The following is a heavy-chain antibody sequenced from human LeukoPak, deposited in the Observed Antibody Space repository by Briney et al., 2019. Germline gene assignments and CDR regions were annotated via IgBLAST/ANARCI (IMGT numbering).Heavy chain of an antibody. D-gene: IGHD1-26*01. CDR1: GFTFSSYA. J-gene: IGHJ4*02. V-gene: IGHV3-7*01. CDR2: IKQDGGEE. CDR3: ARLGGSYYTY. Sequence: QSGGSLRLSCAASGFTFSSYAMSWVRQAPGKGLEWVANIKQDGGEEYYVDSVKGRFTISRDNAKNSLFLQMNSLRVEDTAVYYCARLGGSYYTYWGQGTLVTVSS.